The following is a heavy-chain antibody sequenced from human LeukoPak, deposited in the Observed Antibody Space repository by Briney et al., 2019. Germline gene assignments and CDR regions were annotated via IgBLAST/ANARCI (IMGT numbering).Heavy chain of an antibody. J-gene: IGHJ6*03. CDR2: MNPNSGNT. Sequence: ASVKVSCKASGYTFTSYDINWVRQATGQGLEWMGWMNPNSGNTGYAQKFQGRVTITRNTSISTAYMELSSLRSEDTAVYCCARDGVAAAGRGYYYYYMDVWGKGTTVTVSS. D-gene: IGHD6-13*01. CDR1: GYTFTSYD. CDR3: ARDGVAAAGRGYYYYYMDV. V-gene: IGHV1-8*03.